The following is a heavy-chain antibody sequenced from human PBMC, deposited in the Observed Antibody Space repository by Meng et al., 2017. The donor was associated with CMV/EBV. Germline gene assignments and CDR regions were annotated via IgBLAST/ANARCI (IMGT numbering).Heavy chain of an antibody. CDR1: GCPFRSFA. D-gene: IGHD3-3*01. V-gene: IGHV3-30*04. CDR2: ISYDGSNK. Sequence: GESPKISRAASGCPFRSFAMHWVRLAPGKGLEWVAVISYDGSNKYYADSVEGRFTISRDNSKNTLYLQMNSLRAEDRAVYYCARERRKYDVWSGYQRLIKGMDVWGQGTTVTVSS. CDR3: ARERRKYDVWSGYQRLIKGMDV. J-gene: IGHJ6*02.